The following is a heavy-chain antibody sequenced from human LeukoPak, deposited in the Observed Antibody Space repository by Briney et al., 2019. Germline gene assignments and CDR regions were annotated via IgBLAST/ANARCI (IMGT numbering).Heavy chain of an antibody. CDR2: IYYSGST. CDR1: GGPISSYY. J-gene: IGHJ4*02. Sequence: PSETLSLTCTVSGGPISSYYWSWIRQPPGKGLEWIGYIYYSGSTNYNPSLKSRVTISVDTSKNQFSLKLSSVTAADTAVYYCARSRGPSYFDYWGQGTLVTVSS. V-gene: IGHV4-59*01. CDR3: ARSRGPSYFDY.